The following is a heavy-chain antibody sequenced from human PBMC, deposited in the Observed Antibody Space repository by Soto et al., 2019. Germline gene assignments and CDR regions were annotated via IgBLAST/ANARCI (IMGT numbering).Heavy chain of an antibody. CDR1: RFTFSSFA. Sequence: GTLRLSCAASRFTFSSFAMCWFRQAPGKELEWVSSIWVSGGSTYYAHSVKSRFTISRDKSKNTLYLQMNSLSAADTAVYFCAKDWYSITRHNPLDYWGRGTLVTVSS. V-gene: IGHV3-23*01. CDR3: AKDWYSITRHNPLDY. J-gene: IGHJ4*02. D-gene: IGHD2-2*01. CDR2: IWVSGGST.